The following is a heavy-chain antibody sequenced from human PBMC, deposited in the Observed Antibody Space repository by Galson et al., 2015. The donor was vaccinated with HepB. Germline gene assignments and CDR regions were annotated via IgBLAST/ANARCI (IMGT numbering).Heavy chain of an antibody. J-gene: IGHJ4*02. D-gene: IGHD3/OR15-3a*01. CDR1: GFTFSSYG. CDR2: IWYDGSNK. CDR3: AKGTVARGYYFDY. V-gene: IGHV3-33*06. Sequence: SLRLSCAASGFTFSSYGIHWVRQAPGKGLEWVTLIWYDGSNKYYADSVKGRFTISRDNSKNTLYLQMDSLRAEDTAVYYCAKGTVARGYYFDYWGQGTLVTVSS.